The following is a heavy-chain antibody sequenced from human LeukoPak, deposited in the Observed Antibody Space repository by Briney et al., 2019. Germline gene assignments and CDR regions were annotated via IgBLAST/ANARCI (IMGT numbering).Heavy chain of an antibody. D-gene: IGHD4-11*01. CDR2: IYHSGKT. V-gene: IGHV4-38-2*02. CDR1: GYSINSGYY. J-gene: IGHJ6*03. CDR3: ARGRVSSSTWYSTYYYYFYMDV. Sequence: SETLSLTCKVSGYSINSGYYWGWIRQPPGKGLEWIGSIYHSGKTYYNPSLKSRVTISVETSKNQFSLKLSSMTAADTAVYYCARGRVSSSTWYSTYYYYFYMDVWGKGTTVTVSS.